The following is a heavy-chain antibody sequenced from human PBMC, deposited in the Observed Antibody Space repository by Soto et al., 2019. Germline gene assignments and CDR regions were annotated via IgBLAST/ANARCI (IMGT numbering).Heavy chain of an antibody. V-gene: IGHV4-39*07. Sequence: PSETLSLTCTVSGGSISSSSYYWGWIRQPPGKGLEWIGSIYYSGSTYYNPSLKSRVTISVDTSKNQFSLKLSSVTAADTAVYYCARSYSSSSALNFDYWGQGTLVTVSS. J-gene: IGHJ4*02. CDR3: ARSYSSSSALNFDY. D-gene: IGHD6-6*01. CDR1: GGSISSSSYY. CDR2: IYYSGST.